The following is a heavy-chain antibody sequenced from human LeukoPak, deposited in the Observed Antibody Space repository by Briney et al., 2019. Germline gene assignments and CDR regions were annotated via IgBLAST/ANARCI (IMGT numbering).Heavy chain of an antibody. CDR3: AKASAWRGTTPRGY. CDR1: GFTFSSYA. V-gene: IGHV3-23*01. Sequence: GGSLRLSCAASGFTFSSYATSWVRQAPGKGLEWVSAISGSGGSTYYADSVKGRFTISRDNSKNTLYLQMNSLRAEDTAVYYCAKASAWRGTTPRGYWGQGTLVTVSS. J-gene: IGHJ4*02. CDR2: ISGSGGST. D-gene: IGHD1-26*01.